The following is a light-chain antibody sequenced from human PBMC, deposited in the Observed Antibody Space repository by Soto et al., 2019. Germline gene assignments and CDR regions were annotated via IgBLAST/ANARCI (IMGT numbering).Light chain of an antibody. V-gene: IGKV3-20*01. CDR2: NTS. Sequence: EIVLTQSPGTLSLSPGERATLSCRASQSVSSSYLAWYQQKPGQAPRLLIYNTSSRATGIPDRFSGSGSGTEFTLTISRLELEDFAVYYCQQYGSSLLTFGGGTKVEIK. CDR1: QSVSSSY. CDR3: QQYGSSLLT. J-gene: IGKJ4*01.